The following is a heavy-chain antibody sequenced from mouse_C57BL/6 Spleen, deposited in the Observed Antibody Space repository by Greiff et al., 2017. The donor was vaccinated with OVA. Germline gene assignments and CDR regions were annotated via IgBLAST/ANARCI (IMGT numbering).Heavy chain of an antibody. J-gene: IGHJ2*01. V-gene: IGHV1-42*01. CDR2: INPSTGGT. CDR1: GYSFTGYY. CDR3: ARDYPYFDY. D-gene: IGHD1-1*02. Sequence: EVQLQQSGSELVKPGASVKISCKASGYSFTGYYMNWVKQSPEKSLEWIGEINPSTGGTTYNQKFKAKATLTVDKSSSTAYMQLKSLTSEDAAVYYCARDYPYFDYWGQGTTLTVSS.